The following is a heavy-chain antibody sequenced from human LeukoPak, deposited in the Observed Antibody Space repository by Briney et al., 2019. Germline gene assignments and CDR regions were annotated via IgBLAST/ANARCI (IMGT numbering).Heavy chain of an antibody. CDR3: ARGGGEYCSSTSCYFDWFDP. Sequence: ASVKVSCKASGYTFTSYGISWVRQAPGQGLEWMRWISAYNGNTNYAQKLQGRVTMTTDTSTSTAYMELRSLTSDDPAVYYCARGGGEYCSSTSCYFDWFDPWGQGTLVTVSS. D-gene: IGHD2-2*01. CDR1: GYTFTSYG. V-gene: IGHV1-18*01. J-gene: IGHJ5*02. CDR2: ISAYNGNT.